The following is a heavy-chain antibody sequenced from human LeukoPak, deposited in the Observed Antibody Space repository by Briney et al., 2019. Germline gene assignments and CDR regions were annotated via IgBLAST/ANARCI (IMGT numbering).Heavy chain of an antibody. D-gene: IGHD3-9*01. CDR1: GFTFSSYA. J-gene: IGHJ4*02. CDR2: ISSNGGST. CDR3: ARREYYDILTGVGGY. V-gene: IGHV3-64*01. Sequence: GGSLRLSCAASGFTFSSYAMHWVRQAPGKGLEYVSAISSNGGSTYYANSVKGRFTISRDNSKNPLYHQMGSLRAEDTAVYYCARREYYDILTGVGGYWGQGTLVTVSS.